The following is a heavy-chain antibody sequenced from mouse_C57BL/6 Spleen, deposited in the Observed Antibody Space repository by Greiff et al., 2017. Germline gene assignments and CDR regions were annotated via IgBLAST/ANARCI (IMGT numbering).Heavy chain of an antibody. V-gene: IGHV1-81*01. CDR2: IYPRSGNT. J-gene: IGHJ1*03. D-gene: IGHD1-1*01. CDR1: GYTFTSYG. Sequence: VMLVESGAELARPGASVKLSCKASGYTFTSYGISWVKQRTGQGLEWIGEIYPRSGNTYYNEKFKGKATLTADKSSSTAYMELRSLTSEDSAVYFCARYYGSSYWYFDVWGTGTTVTVSS. CDR3: ARYYGSSYWYFDV.